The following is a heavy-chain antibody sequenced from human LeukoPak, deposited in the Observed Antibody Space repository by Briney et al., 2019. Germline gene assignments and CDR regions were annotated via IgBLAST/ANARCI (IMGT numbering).Heavy chain of an antibody. CDR2: IFYSGST. CDR3: ARARIAAAGQEFDY. J-gene: IGHJ4*02. V-gene: IGHV4-39*07. CDR1: GGSISSSSYY. D-gene: IGHD6-13*01. Sequence: SETLSLTCTVSGGSISSSSYYWGWIRQPPGKGLEWIGSIFYSGSTYYNPSLKSRVTISVDTSKNQFSLKLSSVTAADTAVYYCARARIAAAGQEFDYWGQGTLVTVSS.